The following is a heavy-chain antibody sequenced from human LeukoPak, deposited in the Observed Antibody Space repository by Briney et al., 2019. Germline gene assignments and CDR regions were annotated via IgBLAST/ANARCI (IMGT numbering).Heavy chain of an antibody. D-gene: IGHD6-19*01. CDR1: GFTFAEYT. V-gene: IGHV3-43*01. CDR2: ISWNVARI. J-gene: IGHJ4*02. CDR3: VKDLVAASENVRGWYPMDY. Sequence: GGSLRLSCAASGFTFAEYTMHWVRQAPGNGLEWFSLISWNVARIHYGNSVKVRFTIARDNSKNSLYLQMNRLRTEDTALYYCVKDLVAASENVRGWYPMDYWGQGTLVTVSS.